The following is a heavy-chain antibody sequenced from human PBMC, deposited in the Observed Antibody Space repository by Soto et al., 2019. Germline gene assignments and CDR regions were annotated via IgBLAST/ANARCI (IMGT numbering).Heavy chain of an antibody. CDR1: GFTFSNYA. V-gene: IGHV3-23*01. Sequence: EVQLLESGGGLVQPGGSLRLSCAASGFTFSNYAMTWVLPAPGKGLEWVSVITGSGGGTYFVDSVKGRFTISRDNSKNTVYLQMNSLRAEDTAVYYCAKRTLTTAGFDYWGQGTLLTVSS. CDR3: AKRTLTTAGFDY. J-gene: IGHJ4*02. D-gene: IGHD6-13*01. CDR2: ITGSGGGT.